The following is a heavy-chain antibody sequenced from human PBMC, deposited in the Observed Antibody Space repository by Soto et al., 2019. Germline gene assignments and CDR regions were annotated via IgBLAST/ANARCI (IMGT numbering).Heavy chain of an antibody. CDR1: GFTFSSYS. D-gene: IGHD6-19*01. Sequence: PGGSLRLSCAASGFTFSSYSMNWVRQAPGKGLEWVSSISSSSSYIYYADSVKGRFTISRDNAKNSLYLQMNSLRAEDTAVHYCARDFLFLGWYLSNYYYYGMDVWGQGTKVTVSS. V-gene: IGHV3-21*01. CDR3: ARDFLFLGWYLSNYYYYGMDV. CDR2: ISSSSSYI. J-gene: IGHJ6*02.